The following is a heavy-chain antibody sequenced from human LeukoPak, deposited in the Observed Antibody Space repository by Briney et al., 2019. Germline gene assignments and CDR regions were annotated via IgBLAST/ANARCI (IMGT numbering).Heavy chain of an antibody. CDR3: ARVHRAVAVNYYYYMDV. J-gene: IGHJ6*03. CDR1: GYTFTGYY. V-gene: IGHV1-2*02. Sequence: ASVKVSCKASGYTFTGYYMHWVRQAPGQGLEWMGWINPNSGGTNYAQKLQGRVTMTTDTSTSTAYMELRSLRSDDTAVYYCARVHRAVAVNYYYYMDVWGKGTTVTISS. D-gene: IGHD6-19*01. CDR2: INPNSGGT.